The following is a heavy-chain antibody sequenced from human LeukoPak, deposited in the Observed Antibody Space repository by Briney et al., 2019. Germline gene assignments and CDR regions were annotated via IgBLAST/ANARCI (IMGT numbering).Heavy chain of an antibody. V-gene: IGHV3-30*04. CDR3: ARDSWELQDAFDI. CDR1: AFTFSPNA. D-gene: IGHD1-26*01. Sequence: GRSLRFSGAAPAFTFSPNALQWFAQAPGKGLKGLTLTTYDASNKDYADSCKGRFTIYTANSTNTMCLQMNSLRAEYTAVYYCARDSWELQDAFDIWGQGTLVTVSS. J-gene: IGHJ3*02. CDR2: TTYDASNK.